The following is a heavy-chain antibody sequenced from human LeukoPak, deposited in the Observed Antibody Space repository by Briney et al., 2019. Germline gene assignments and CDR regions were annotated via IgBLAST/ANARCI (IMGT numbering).Heavy chain of an antibody. CDR1: GGSFSGYY. V-gene: IGHV4-34*01. Sequence: SETLPLTCAVYGGSFSGYYWSWIRQPPGKGLEWIGEINQSGSTNYNPSLKSRVTISVDTSKKQFSLNLSPVTAADTAVYYCAAGCSSTSCYWYYYTDVWGKGTTVTVSS. CDR3: AAGCSSTSCYWYYYTDV. J-gene: IGHJ6*03. D-gene: IGHD2-2*01. CDR2: INQSGST.